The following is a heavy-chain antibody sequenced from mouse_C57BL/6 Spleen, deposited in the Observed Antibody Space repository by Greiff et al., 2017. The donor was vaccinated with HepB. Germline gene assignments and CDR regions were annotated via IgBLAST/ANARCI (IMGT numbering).Heavy chain of an antibody. D-gene: IGHD1-1*01. V-gene: IGHV5-4*01. Sequence: EVQVVESGGGLVKPGGSLKLSCAASGFTFSSYAMSWVRQTPEKRLEWVATISDGGSYTYYPDNVKGRFTISRDNAKNNLYLQMSHLKSEDTAMYYCARDRDYGSFDYWGQGTTLTVSS. J-gene: IGHJ2*01. CDR1: GFTFSSYA. CDR2: ISDGGSYT. CDR3: ARDRDYGSFDY.